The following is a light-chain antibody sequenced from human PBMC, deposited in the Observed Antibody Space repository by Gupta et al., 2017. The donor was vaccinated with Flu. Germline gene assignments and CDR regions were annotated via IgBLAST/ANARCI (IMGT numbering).Light chain of an antibody. CDR1: QSISNW. Sequence: DIQMTQSPSTLSASVGDRVTITCRASQSISNWLAWYQQKPGKAPKLLIYKASSSESAVPSRFSGSGSGTEFTLTIISLQPDDFATYYCQQDYSYFSTFGHGTKVDIK. CDR3: QQDYSYFST. V-gene: IGKV1-5*03. J-gene: IGKJ3*01. CDR2: KAS.